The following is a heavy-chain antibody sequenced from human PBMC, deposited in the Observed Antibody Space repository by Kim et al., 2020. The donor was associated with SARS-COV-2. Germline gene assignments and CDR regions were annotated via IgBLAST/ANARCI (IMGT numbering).Heavy chain of an antibody. Sequence: YDNPSLKSRVTISVDTSKNQFSLKLSSVTAADTAVYYCARVSGVPGYFDYWGQGTLVTVSS. J-gene: IGHJ4*02. D-gene: IGHD7-27*01. CDR3: ARVSGVPGYFDY. V-gene: IGHV4-30-2*04.